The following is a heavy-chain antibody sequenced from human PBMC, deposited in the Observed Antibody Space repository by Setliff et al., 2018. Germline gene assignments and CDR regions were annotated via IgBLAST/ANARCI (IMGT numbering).Heavy chain of an antibody. CDR2: IITNTGKT. D-gene: IGHD2-2*01. CDR3: ARYGGSCSSSSCYASDL. CDR1: GYTFTNYG. Sequence: ASVKVSCKASGYTFTNYGFTWVRQAPGQGLEWMGMIITNTGKTSYPKKFQGRVTMTTDTYTGTGYMELRSLTSDDTAVYFCARYGGSCSSSSCYASDLWGQGTMVTVSS. V-gene: IGHV1-18*01. J-gene: IGHJ3*01.